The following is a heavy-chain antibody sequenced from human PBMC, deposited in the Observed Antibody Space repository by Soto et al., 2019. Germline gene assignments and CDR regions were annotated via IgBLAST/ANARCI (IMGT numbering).Heavy chain of an antibody. J-gene: IGHJ5*02. CDR2: IYYSGST. CDR3: ARDGAARYYGDPRYNWFDP. Sequence: QVQLQESGPGLVKPSETLSLTCTVSGGSVSSGSYYWSWIRQPPGKGLEWIGYIYYSGSTNYNPSRRRRVTIAVDTSKTQFSLKMSSVTAADTDVYYCARDGAARYYGDPRYNWFDPWGQGTLVTVSS. V-gene: IGHV4-61*01. D-gene: IGHD4-17*01. CDR1: GGSVSSGSYY.